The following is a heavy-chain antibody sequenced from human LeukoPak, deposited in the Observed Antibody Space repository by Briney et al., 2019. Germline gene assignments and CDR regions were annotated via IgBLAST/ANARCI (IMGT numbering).Heavy chain of an antibody. CDR2: IYYSGNT. J-gene: IGHJ4*02. D-gene: IGHD2-8*01. Sequence: SETLSLTCTVSGGSISSSDYYWGWIRQPPGKGLEWIGSIYYSGNTYYNPSLKSRVTISVDTSKNQFSLRLSFVTAADAAVYYCARYPTAMVSFDYWGQGTLVTVSS. CDR3: ARYPTAMVSFDY. CDR1: GGSISSSDYY. V-gene: IGHV4-39*01.